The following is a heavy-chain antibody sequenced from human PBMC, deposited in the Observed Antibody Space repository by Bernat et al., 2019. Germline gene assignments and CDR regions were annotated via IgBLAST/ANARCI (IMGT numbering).Heavy chain of an antibody. CDR2: ISDDGSTK. CDR3: AKEKGGNYMHLDY. J-gene: IGHJ4*02. CDR1: GFTFSSYG. V-gene: IGHV3-30*18. D-gene: IGHD1-26*01. Sequence: QVQLVESGGGVVQPGRSLRLSCAASGFTFSSYGMQWVRQAPGKGLEWVAVISDDGSTKHYADSVNGRFTVSRDNSKNTLYLQVNSLRAEDTAVYYCAKEKGGNYMHLDYWGQGTLVTVSS.